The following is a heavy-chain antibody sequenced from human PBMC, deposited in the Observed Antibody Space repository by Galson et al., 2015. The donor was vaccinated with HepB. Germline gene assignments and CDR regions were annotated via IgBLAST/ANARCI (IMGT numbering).Heavy chain of an antibody. D-gene: IGHD5-24*01. J-gene: IGHJ4*02. CDR3: AKDSEGDGRSPFDY. V-gene: IGHV3-9*01. CDR1: GLTFGDYA. CDR2: ISWNSGSI. Sequence: SLRLSCAASGLTFGDYAMHWVRQAPGKGLEWVSGISWNSGSICYADSVKGRFTISRDNAKNSLYLQMNSLRAEDTALYYCAKDSEGDGRSPFDYWGQGTLVTVSS.